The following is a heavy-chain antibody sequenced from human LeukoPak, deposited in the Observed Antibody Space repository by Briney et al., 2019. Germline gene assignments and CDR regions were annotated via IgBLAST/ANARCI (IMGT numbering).Heavy chain of an antibody. D-gene: IGHD4-17*01. J-gene: IGHJ4*02. CDR1: GLTFAYHA. V-gene: IGHV3-23*01. CDR3: ASRPPSEAYYGVLDY. Sequence: GGSLRLSCVTSGLTFAYHAMTWVRQAPGQGLEWVAGITASVGSTYYAESVKGRFTISRDNSESKLYLQMDNLRVDDTAVYYCASRPPSEAYYGVLDYWGQGTLVTVSS. CDR2: ITASVGST.